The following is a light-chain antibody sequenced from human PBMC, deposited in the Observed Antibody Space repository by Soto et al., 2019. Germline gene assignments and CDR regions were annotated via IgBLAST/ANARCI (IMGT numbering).Light chain of an antibody. J-gene: IGKJ1*01. Sequence: EIVITQSPATLSVSPGERATLSCRASQSVSSNLAWYPQKPGQAPRLLIYGASPRETGIQALFSGSGSGTDCTRTISSLQPEDVAVSYCQQYNNWTRTFGQGTKVDIK. CDR3: QQYNNWTRT. CDR2: GAS. CDR1: QSVSSN. V-gene: IGKV3-15*01.